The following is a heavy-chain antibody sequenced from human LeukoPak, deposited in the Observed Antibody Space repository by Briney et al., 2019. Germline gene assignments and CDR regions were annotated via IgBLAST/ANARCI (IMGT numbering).Heavy chain of an antibody. CDR2: IIPIFGTA. CDR3: ARSGIAAAGYYYYYMDV. CDR1: GGTFSSYA. J-gene: IGHJ6*03. D-gene: IGHD6-13*01. Sequence: GASVKVSCKASGGTFSSYAISWVRQAPGQGLEWMGGIIPIFGTANYAQKFQGRVTITTDESTSTAYMELSSLRSEDTAVHYCARSGIAAAGYYYYYMDVWGKGTTVTVSS. V-gene: IGHV1-69*05.